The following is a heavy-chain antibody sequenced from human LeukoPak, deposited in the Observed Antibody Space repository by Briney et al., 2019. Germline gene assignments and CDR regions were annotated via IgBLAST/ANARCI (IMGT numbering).Heavy chain of an antibody. Sequence: GGSLRLSCAASGFTFSSYWMSWVRQAPGKGLEWVANIKQDGSEKYYVDSVKGRFTISRDNAKNSLYLQMNSLRAEDTAVYYCARDNGYSSSWFREALFDPWGQGTLVTVSS. J-gene: IGHJ5*02. D-gene: IGHD6-13*01. CDR3: ARDNGYSSSWFREALFDP. CDR2: IKQDGSEK. CDR1: GFTFSSYW. V-gene: IGHV3-7*01.